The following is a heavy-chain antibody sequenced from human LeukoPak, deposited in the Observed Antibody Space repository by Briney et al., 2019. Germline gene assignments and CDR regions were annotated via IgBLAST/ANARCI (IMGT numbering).Heavy chain of an antibody. J-gene: IGHJ6*02. Sequence: GTSLRLSCAASGFTFSSYGMHWVRQAPGKGLEWVAVISYDGSNKYYADSVKGRFTISRDNSKNTLYLQMNSLRAEDTAVYYCAKEARYSSSWYYYYYGMDVWGQGTTVTVSS. CDR1: GFTFSSYG. V-gene: IGHV3-30*18. D-gene: IGHD6-13*01. CDR3: AKEARYSSSWYYYYYGMDV. CDR2: ISYDGSNK.